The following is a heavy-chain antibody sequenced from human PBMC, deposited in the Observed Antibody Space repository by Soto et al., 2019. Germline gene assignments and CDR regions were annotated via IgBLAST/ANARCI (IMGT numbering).Heavy chain of an antibody. D-gene: IGHD3-22*01. CDR1: GGSISSGGYY. CDR2: IYYSGST. CDR3: ARTYDSTFRAEYFQH. J-gene: IGHJ1*01. V-gene: IGHV4-31*03. Sequence: SETLSLTCTVSGGSISSGGYYWSWIRQHPGKGLEWIGYIYYSGSTYYNPSLKSRVTISVDTSKNQFSLKLSSVTAADTAVYYCARTYDSTFRAEYFQHWGQGTLVTVSS.